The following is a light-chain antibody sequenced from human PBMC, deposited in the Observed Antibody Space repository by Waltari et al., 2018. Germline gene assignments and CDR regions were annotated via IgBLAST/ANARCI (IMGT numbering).Light chain of an antibody. CDR2: GGS. CDR3: QQYNNWRVT. J-gene: IGKJ5*01. Sequence: EIVMTQSPGTLSLSPGERATLSCRARQSISYNYIAWYQQKVGRTPRLLIYGGSARATGIPARFSGSGSGTEFTLTISSLQSEDSAVYYCQQYNNWRVTFGQGTRLEIK. CDR1: QSISYN. V-gene: IGKV3D-15*01.